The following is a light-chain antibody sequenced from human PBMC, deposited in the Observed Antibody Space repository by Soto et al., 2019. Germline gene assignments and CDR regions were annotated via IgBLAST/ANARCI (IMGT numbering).Light chain of an antibody. CDR3: HQYGRSPQP. CDR2: GTS. V-gene: IGKV3-20*01. J-gene: IGKJ1*01. CDR1: EGLTNSY. Sequence: EIVLTQSPGTLSLSPGEVATLSCSAIEGLTNSYLAWYQQKPGQAPSLLIYGTSSRATGIPDRFSGSGSGTEFTLTVDRLEPEDFAVYYCHQYGRSPQPFGRGTKVDIX.